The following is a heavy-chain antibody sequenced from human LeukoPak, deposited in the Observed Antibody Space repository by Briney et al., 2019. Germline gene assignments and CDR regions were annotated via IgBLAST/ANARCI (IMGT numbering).Heavy chain of an antibody. Sequence: HPGGSLRLSCAASGFTFSSYGMHWVRQAPGKGLEWVAVIWYDGSNKYYADSVKGRFTISRDNSKNTLYLQMNSLRAEDTAVYYCARDRGITIFGVVITDYYGMDVWGQGTTVTVSS. CDR3: ARDRGITIFGVVITDYYGMDV. V-gene: IGHV3-33*08. CDR2: IWYDGSNK. D-gene: IGHD3-3*01. CDR1: GFTFSSYG. J-gene: IGHJ6*02.